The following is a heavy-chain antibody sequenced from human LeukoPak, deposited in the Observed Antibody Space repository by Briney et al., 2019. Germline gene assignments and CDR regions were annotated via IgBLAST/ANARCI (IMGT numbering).Heavy chain of an antibody. CDR3: ARGRSSYGIDP. Sequence: PSETLSLTCTVSGGSISSGGYYWSWIRQHPGTGLEWIGYIYYSGSTYYNPSLKSRVTISVDTSKNQFSLKLSSVTAADTAVYYCARGRSSYGIDPWGQGTLVTVSS. CDR1: GGSISSGGYY. V-gene: IGHV4-31*03. D-gene: IGHD1-26*01. J-gene: IGHJ5*02. CDR2: IYYSGST.